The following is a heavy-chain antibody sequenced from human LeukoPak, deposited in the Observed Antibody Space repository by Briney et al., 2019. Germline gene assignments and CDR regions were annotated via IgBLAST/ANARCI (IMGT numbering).Heavy chain of an antibody. CDR1: GYSFVLSG. CDR2: ISTYNGNT. Sequence: ASVKVSCKASGYSFVLSGISWVRLAPGQGPEWMGWISTYNGNTKYAQKFQGRVTMTTDTSTSTAYMELRSLRSDDTAVYYCARDEDYGISVNVDYWGQGTLVTVSS. D-gene: IGHD4-17*01. CDR3: ARDEDYGISVNVDY. V-gene: IGHV1-18*01. J-gene: IGHJ4*02.